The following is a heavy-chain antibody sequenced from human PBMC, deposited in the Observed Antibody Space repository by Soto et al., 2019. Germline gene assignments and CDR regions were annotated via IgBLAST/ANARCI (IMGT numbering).Heavy chain of an antibody. CDR3: ARGGWNLMVYAIGPGFDY. J-gene: IGHJ4*02. CDR1: GGSFGGYY. D-gene: IGHD2-8*01. Sequence: SETLSLTSAVYGGSFGGYYWSWIRRPPGKGLEWIGEINHSGSTNYNPSLKSRVTISVDTSKNQFSLKLSSVTAADTAVYYCARGGWNLMVYAIGPGFDYWGQGTLVTVSS. CDR2: INHSGST. V-gene: IGHV4-34*01.